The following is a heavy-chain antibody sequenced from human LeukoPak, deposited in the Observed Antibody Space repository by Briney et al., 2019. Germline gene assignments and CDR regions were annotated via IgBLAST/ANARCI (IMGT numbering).Heavy chain of an antibody. V-gene: IGHV1-46*01. D-gene: IGHD3-3*01. J-gene: IGHJ5*02. CDR3: ARVDYDLGWFDP. Sequence: ASVKVSCKESRYTFISYYIHWVRQAPGQGLEWMGIINPSGGSTSYAQKFQGRVTMSSDTSTSTVYMELSSLRSEDTAMYYCARVDYDLGWFDPWGQGTLVTVSS. CDR1: RYTFISYY. CDR2: INPSGGST.